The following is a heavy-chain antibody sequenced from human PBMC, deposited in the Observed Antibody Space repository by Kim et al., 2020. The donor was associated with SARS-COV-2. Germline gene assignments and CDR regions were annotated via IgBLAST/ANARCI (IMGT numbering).Heavy chain of an antibody. V-gene: IGHV3-30*04. J-gene: IGHJ4*01. CDR3: ARKPTTSSWSYYFEY. Sequence: GGSLRLSCAASGFSFSNYAMFWVRQAPGKGLEWVALISYDGTNKDYADSVKGRFTISRDNSKSTLYLQMNSLRVADTAVYFCARKPTTSSWSYYFEYWGQGTLVTASS. CDR2: ISYDGTNK. CDR1: GFSFSNYA. D-gene: IGHD6-13*01.